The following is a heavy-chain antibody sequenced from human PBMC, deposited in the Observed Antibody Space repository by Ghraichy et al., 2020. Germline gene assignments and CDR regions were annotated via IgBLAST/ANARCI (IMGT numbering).Heavy chain of an antibody. CDR1: GFTFHMSW. J-gene: IGHJ6*02. D-gene: IGHD4-17*01. Sequence: GGSLRLSCAASGFTFHMSWMTWVRQAPGKGLEWVANINPDGSERNYIDSVRGRFTISRDNAMNSLFLQMNSLRGEDTAVYYCVRAQRWRDPGDYTYYYSMDVCPQPTTVTVSS. V-gene: IGHV3-7*01. CDR3: VRAQRWRDPGDYTYYYSMDV. CDR2: INPDGSER.